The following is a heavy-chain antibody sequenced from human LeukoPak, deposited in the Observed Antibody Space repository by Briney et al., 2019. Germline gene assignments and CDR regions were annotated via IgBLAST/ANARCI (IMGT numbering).Heavy chain of an antibody. CDR3: ARGATFDY. CDR1: GFTFSSYD. V-gene: IGHV3-13*05. CDR2: VGTTGDP. D-gene: IGHD1-26*01. Sequence: GGALILSCAASGFTFSSYDMHWVRQVTGKGLEWVSVVGTTGDPHYSGSVKGRFIISRENAKNSLYLQMNSLRAGDTAVYYCARGATFDYWGQGTLVTVSS. J-gene: IGHJ4*02.